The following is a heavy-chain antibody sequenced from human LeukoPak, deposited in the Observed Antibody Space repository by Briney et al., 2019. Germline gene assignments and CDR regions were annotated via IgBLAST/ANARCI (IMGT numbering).Heavy chain of an antibody. V-gene: IGHV3-30*18. CDR2: ISYDGSNK. CDR1: GFTFSSYD. Sequence: GGSLRLSCAASGFTFSSYDMHWVRQAPGKGLEWVAVISYDGSNKYYADSVKGRFTISRDNSKNTLYLQMNSLRGEDTAVYYCAKSETAMVLGVFDYWGQGTLVTVSS. J-gene: IGHJ4*02. CDR3: AKSETAMVLGVFDY. D-gene: IGHD5-18*01.